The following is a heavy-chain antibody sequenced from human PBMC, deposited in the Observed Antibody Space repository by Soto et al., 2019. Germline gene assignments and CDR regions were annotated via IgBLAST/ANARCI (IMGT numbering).Heavy chain of an antibody. CDR1: AFTVSTHF. D-gene: IGHD3-3*01. CDR2: MFRDGDT. CDR3: ARGDFAL. V-gene: IGHV3-66*01. Sequence: EVQLVESGGDLVQPGGSLRLSCVASAFTVSTHFMSWVRQAPGKGLDWVPIMFRDGDTYYADSVKGRFTISRDSSTNPFYPIMNSVRVEDAAVYYCARGDFALWGQGTLVTVSS. J-gene: IGHJ4*02.